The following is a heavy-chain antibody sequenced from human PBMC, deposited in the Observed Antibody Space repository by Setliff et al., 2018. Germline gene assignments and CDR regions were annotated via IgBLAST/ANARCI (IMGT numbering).Heavy chain of an antibody. Sequence: PGGSLRLSCAASGFTFSIYSMNWVRQAPGKGLEWIAYISSGSNSIFHADSVMGRFTISRDNARNSLYLQMNHLSPEDTAVYYCAKSGGDHCCPLYHHYYMDVWGTGTTVTSP. CDR1: GFTFSIYS. CDR2: ISSGSNSI. J-gene: IGHJ6*03. V-gene: IGHV3-48*01. CDR3: AKSGGDHCCPLYHHYYMDV. D-gene: IGHD2-21*02.